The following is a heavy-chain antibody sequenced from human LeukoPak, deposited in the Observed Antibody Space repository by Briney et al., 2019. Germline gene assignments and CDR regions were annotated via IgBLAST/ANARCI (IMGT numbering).Heavy chain of an antibody. V-gene: IGHV4-59*01. CDR1: GFTFSSYA. CDR3: ARERWDSSGLDY. J-gene: IGHJ4*02. D-gene: IGHD3-22*01. Sequence: GSLRLSCAASGFTFSSYAMSWVRQAPGKGLEWIGYIYYSGSTNYNPSLKSRVTISVDTSKNQFSLKLSSVTAADTAVYYCARERWDSSGLDYWGQGTLVTVSS. CDR2: IYYSGST.